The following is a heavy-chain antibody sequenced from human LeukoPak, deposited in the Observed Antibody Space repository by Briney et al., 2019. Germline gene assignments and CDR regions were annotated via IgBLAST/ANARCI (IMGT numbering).Heavy chain of an antibody. J-gene: IGHJ6*03. CDR3: ARDPYSGAYFEGYYHYYMDV. CDR2: ITSTSSYK. D-gene: IGHD3-9*01. CDR1: GFTFSNYN. Sequence: PGGSLRLSCAAPGFTFSNYNMNWVRQAPRKGLEWISSITSTSSYKFYADSVKGRFTISRDNAKNSLYLQMNSLRVEDTAVYYCARDPYSGAYFEGYYHYYMDVWGKGTTVTVSS. V-gene: IGHV3-21*01.